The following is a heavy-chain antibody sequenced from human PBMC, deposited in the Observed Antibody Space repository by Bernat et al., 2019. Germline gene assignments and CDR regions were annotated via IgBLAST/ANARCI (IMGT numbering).Heavy chain of an antibody. CDR1: GGSISSSSYY. Sequence: QLQLQESGPGLVKPSETLSLTCTVSGGSISSSSYYWGWIRQPPGKGLEWIGSIYYSGSTYYNPSLKSRVTISVDTSKNQFSLKLSSVTAADTAVYYCARPNALARRGGLGDYYYYMDVWGKGTTVTVSS. J-gene: IGHJ6*03. V-gene: IGHV4-39*01. D-gene: IGHD3-16*01. CDR3: ARPNALARRGGLGDYYYYMDV. CDR2: IYYSGST.